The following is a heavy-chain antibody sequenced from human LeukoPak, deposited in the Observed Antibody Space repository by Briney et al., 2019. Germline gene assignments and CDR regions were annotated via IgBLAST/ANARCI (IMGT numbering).Heavy chain of an antibody. J-gene: IGHJ4*02. CDR2: ISSDGSTT. CDR3: ARGYTGSWSIFDY. CDR1: GFTVSTYW. V-gene: IGHV3-74*01. Sequence: GGSLRLSCAASGFTVSTYWMDWVRQVPEKGLVWVSTISSDGSTTYYADSVKGRFTISRDNAKNTLYLQMDSLRPEDTAVYYCARGYTGSWSIFDYWAQGTLVTVSS. D-gene: IGHD6-13*01.